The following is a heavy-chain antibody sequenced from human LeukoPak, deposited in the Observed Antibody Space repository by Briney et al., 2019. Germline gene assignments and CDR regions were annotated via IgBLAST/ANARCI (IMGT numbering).Heavy chain of an antibody. CDR3: ARGDYYGSGSYFSPLGY. CDR1: GFTFDDYG. J-gene: IGHJ4*02. D-gene: IGHD3-10*01. CDR2: INWNGGST. Sequence: PGGSLRLSCAASGFTFDDYGMSWVRQAPGKGLELVSGINWNGGSTGYADSVKGRFTISRDNAKNSLYLQMNSLRAEDTALYYCARGDYYGSGSYFSPLGYWGQGTLVTVSS. V-gene: IGHV3-20*04.